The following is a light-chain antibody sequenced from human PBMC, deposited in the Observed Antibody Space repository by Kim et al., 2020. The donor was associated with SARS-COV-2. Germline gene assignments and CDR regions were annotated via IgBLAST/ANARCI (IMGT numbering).Light chain of an antibody. CDR2: DAS. CDR1: QSINRN. J-gene: IGKJ4*01. CDR3: QQYNNWPLT. Sequence: EVLMTQSPATLSVSPGERTTLSCRASQSINRNLAWYQQKPGQAPSLLIYDASARATGIPARFSGSGSGTEFTLTISSLQSEDFAVYFCQQYNNWPLTFGGGTKVDIK. V-gene: IGKV3-15*01.